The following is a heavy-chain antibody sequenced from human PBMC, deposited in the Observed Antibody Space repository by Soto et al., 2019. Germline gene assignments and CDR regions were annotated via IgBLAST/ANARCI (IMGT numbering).Heavy chain of an antibody. CDR1: GFTFSGSA. J-gene: IGHJ4*02. Sequence: EVQLLESGGGLVQPGGSLRLSCAASGFTFSGSAMSWVRQAPGKGLEYVSSITSSGTEAFHADSVKGRFTMSRDNSKNMLFLQMNSLRAEDTAVYYCAKEGYCSGWYWDSWGQGALVTVSS. CDR3: AKEGYCSGWYWDS. V-gene: IGHV3-23*01. CDR2: ITSSGTEA. D-gene: IGHD6-19*01.